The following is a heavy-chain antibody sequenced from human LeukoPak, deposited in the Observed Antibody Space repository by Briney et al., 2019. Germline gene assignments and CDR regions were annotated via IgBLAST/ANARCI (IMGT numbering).Heavy chain of an antibody. D-gene: IGHD3-22*01. J-gene: IGHJ5*02. V-gene: IGHV3-53*01. CDR1: GFTVSSNY. CDR3: ARETSYYYDSSGYCP. CDR2: IYSGGST. Sequence: GGSLRLSCAASGFTVSSNYMSWVRQAPGKALEWVSVIYSGGSTYYADSVKGRFTISRDNSKNTLYLQMNSLRAEDTAVYYCARETSYYYDSSGYCPWGQGTLVTVSS.